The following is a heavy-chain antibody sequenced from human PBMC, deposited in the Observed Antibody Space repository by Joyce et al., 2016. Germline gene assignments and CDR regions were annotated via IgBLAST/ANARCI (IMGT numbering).Heavy chain of an antibody. CDR2: ADHSGST. CDR3: ARGRFAGMDV. CDR1: GASLSGYY. V-gene: IGHV4-34*02. Sequence: QVQIQQWGAGLLKPSATLALTCAASGASLSGYYWSWIRQAPGKGLEWIGEADHSGSTHYNPSLKSRVTVSVDTSKNEFSLKLSSVSAADTAVYYCARGRFAGMDVWGQGTPVTVSS. J-gene: IGHJ6*02.